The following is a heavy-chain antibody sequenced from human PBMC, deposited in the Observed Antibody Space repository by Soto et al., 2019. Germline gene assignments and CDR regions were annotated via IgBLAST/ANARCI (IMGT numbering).Heavy chain of an antibody. V-gene: IGHV4-34*01. Sequence: SETLSLTCAVYGGSFSGYYWSWIRQPPGKGLEWIGEINHSGSTNYNPSLKSRVTISVDTSKNQYSLKLSSVTAADTAAYYCASLASYDFWSVYYLDQYGMDVWGQGTTVTV. CDR1: GGSFSGYY. CDR2: INHSGST. CDR3: ASLASYDFWSVYYLDQYGMDV. D-gene: IGHD3-3*01. J-gene: IGHJ6*02.